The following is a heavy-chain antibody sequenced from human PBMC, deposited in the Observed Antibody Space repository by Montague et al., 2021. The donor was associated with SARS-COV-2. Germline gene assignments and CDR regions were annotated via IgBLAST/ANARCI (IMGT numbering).Heavy chain of an antibody. Sequence: SLRLSCAATGFTFSTCSMTWVRQAPGKGLEWISYISGSSGTIHYADSVKGRFTISRDNARDSLSLQMNSPRADDTAIYYCARHDSWSDYLMRTLYGMDVWGQGTTVIVSS. J-gene: IGHJ6*02. CDR2: ISGSSGTI. D-gene: IGHD3-3*01. CDR1: GFTFSTCS. CDR3: ARHDSWSDYLMRTLYGMDV. V-gene: IGHV3-48*04.